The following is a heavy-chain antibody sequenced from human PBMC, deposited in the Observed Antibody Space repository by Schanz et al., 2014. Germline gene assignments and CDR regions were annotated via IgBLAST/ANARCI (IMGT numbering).Heavy chain of an antibody. Sequence: EVQLVESGGGLIQPGGSLRLSCAASGFTVTSYYMSWVRQAPGKGLEWVANIKQDGSEKYYVDSVKGRFTISRDNSKNILYLQMNSLRAEDTAVYYCARDKGGYYPFDYWGQGSLVTVSS. V-gene: IGHV3-7*01. CDR1: GFTVTSYY. CDR2: IKQDGSEK. CDR3: ARDKGGYYPFDY. J-gene: IGHJ4*02. D-gene: IGHD3-22*01.